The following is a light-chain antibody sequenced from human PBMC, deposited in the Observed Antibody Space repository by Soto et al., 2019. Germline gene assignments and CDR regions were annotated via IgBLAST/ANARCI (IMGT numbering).Light chain of an antibody. J-gene: IGKJ4*01. Sequence: DIVTTQSPDSLAVSLGERATINCKSSQTVLYSSNNKNYLAWYQQKPGQPPTLLIYWASTRESGVPDRFSGSGSGTDVTLTISSLQAEDVAVYYCQQYYSTPLTFGGGTKVEIK. CDR1: QTVLYSSNNKNY. CDR2: WAS. V-gene: IGKV4-1*01. CDR3: QQYYSTPLT.